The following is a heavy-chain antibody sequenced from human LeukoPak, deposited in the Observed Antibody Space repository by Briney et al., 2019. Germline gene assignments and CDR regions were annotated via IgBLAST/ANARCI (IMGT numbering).Heavy chain of an antibody. CDR3: VRERNNFWSGHHSIFDS. J-gene: IGHJ4*02. CDR2: INNDGSST. D-gene: IGHD3-3*01. CDR1: GFIFSDHW. V-gene: IGHV3-74*01. Sequence: PGGSLRLSCAASGFIFSDHWMHWVRQAPGKGLVWPSHINNDGSSTIYADSVKGRFTFSRDNAENTLFLEMSSLRVEDTAVYYCVRERNNFWSGHHSIFDSWGQGTLVTVSS.